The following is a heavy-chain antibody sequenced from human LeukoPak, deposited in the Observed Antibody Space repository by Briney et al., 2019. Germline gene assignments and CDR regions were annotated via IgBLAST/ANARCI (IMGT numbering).Heavy chain of an antibody. CDR2: IIPILGIA. D-gene: IGHD1-7*01. CDR1: GGTFSSYA. Sequence: ASVKVSCKASGGTFSSYAISWVRQAPGQGLEWMGRIIPILGIANYAQKFQGRVTITADKSTSTAYMELRSLRSDDTAVYYCARDMTGTYDFDYWGQGTLVTVSS. CDR3: ARDMTGTYDFDY. V-gene: IGHV1-69*04. J-gene: IGHJ4*02.